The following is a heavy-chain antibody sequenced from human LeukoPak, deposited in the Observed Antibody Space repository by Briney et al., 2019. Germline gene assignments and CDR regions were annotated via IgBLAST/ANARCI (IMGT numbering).Heavy chain of an antibody. CDR3: ARDGSEYYYDSSGYYGSNWFDP. J-gene: IGHJ5*02. Sequence: GGSLRLSCAASGFTFSSYGMHWVRQAPGKGLEWVAVISYDGSNKYYADSVKGRFTISRDNSKNTLYLQMNSLRAEDTAVYYCARDGSEYYYDSSGYYGSNWFDPWGQGTLVTVSS. CDR1: GFTFSSYG. V-gene: IGHV3-30*03. CDR2: ISYDGSNK. D-gene: IGHD3-22*01.